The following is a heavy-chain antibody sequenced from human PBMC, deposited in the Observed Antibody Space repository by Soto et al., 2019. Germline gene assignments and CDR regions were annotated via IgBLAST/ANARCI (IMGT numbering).Heavy chain of an antibody. J-gene: IGHJ4*02. V-gene: IGHV4-34*01. D-gene: IGHD6-13*01. CDR2: INHSGST. CDR3: ARETETSSPFDY. Sequence: SETLSRTCAVYGGSFSGYYWSWIRQPPGKGLEGIGEINHSGSTNYNPSLKSRVTISVDTSKNQFSLKLSSVTAADTAVYYCARETETSSPFDYWGQGTLVTVSS. CDR1: GGSFSGYY.